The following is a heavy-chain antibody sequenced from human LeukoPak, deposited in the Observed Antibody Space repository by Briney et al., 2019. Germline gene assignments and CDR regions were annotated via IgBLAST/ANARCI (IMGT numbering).Heavy chain of an antibody. Sequence: PGGSLRLSCAASGFTFSTYSMNWVRQAPGKGLEWVSSISSSSSYIYYADSVKGRFTISRDNAKNSLYLQMNSLRAEDTAVYYCAREIAAAGTFRFDPWGQGTLVTYSS. CDR3: AREIAAAGTFRFDP. J-gene: IGHJ5*02. CDR1: GFTFSTYS. CDR2: ISSSSSYI. D-gene: IGHD6-13*01. V-gene: IGHV3-21*01.